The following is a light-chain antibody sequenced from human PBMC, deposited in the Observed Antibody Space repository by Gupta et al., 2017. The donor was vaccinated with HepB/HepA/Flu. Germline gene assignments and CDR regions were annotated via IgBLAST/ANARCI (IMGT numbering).Light chain of an antibody. J-gene: IGLJ2*01. Sequence: QSALPQPASVSGSPGPSITISCTGTSSAVGGYNYVSWYQPHPGKAPKLMIYDVSNRPSGVADRFSGSKSGTTASLTISGLQAEDEADYYCNSYTSSSTYVVFGGGTKLTVL. CDR2: DVS. CDR3: NSYTSSSTYVV. CDR1: SSAVGGYNY. V-gene: IGLV2-14*01.